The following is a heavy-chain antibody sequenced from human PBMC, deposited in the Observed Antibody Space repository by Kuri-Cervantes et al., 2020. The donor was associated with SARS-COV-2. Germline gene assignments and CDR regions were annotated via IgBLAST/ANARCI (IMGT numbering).Heavy chain of an antibody. J-gene: IGHJ6*02. CDR2: ISSSGSTI. CDR3: ARTGLPGWYYYYGMDV. V-gene: IGHV3-11*01. Sequence: GGSLRLSCAVSGFTFSDYYMSWIRQAPGKGLAWVSSISSSGSTIYYADSVKGRFTISRDNAKNSLYLQMNSLRAEDTAVYYCARTGLPGWYYYYGMDVWGQGTTVTDSS. CDR1: GFTFSDYY. D-gene: IGHD2-15*01.